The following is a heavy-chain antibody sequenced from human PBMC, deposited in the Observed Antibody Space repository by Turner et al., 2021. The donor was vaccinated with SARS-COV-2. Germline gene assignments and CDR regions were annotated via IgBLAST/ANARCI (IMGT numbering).Heavy chain of an antibody. CDR1: GGLISCGY. Sequence: VQLQESGPGLVKPSEALSLICSGSGGLISCGYWSWIRQPPGKGLEWIGIIQYSRSTNYNPSLKSRATVSVDTSKTQFSLLLGLVTAADTALYYSARSHYPGSLFRFDPWGQGTLVTVSS. CDR2: IQYSRST. CDR3: ARSHYPGSLFRFDP. V-gene: IGHV4-59*01. D-gene: IGHD2-21*01. J-gene: IGHJ5*02.